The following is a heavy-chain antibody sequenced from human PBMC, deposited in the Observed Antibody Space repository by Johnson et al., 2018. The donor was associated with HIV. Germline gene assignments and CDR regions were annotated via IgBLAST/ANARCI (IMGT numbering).Heavy chain of an antibody. J-gene: IGHJ3*02. D-gene: IGHD5-18*01. CDR1: GFRFSTYA. CDR3: ARPTHSYGYAFDI. CDR2: IGTAGDT. V-gene: IGHV3-13*01. Sequence: VQLVESGGGLVQPGRSLRLSCAASGFRFSTYALHWVRQTPGKGLEWVSAIGTAGDTYYPGSVKGRFTISRDNAKNTLYLQMNSLRAEDTAVYYCARPTHSYGYAFDIWGQGTMVTVSS.